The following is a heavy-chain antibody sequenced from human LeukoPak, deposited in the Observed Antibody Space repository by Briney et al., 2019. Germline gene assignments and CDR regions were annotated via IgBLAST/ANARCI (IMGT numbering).Heavy chain of an antibody. CDR1: GGSISSGSYY. CDR3: ALKKVVAATYDAFAI. Sequence: PSETLSLTCTVSGGSISSGSYYWIWIRQPAGKGLEWIGRIFTSGSTNYNPSLKSRVTISLDPSKNHFSLKLGSVTAADTAVYYCALKKVVAATYDAFAICSRGTTVTVP. J-gene: IGHJ3*02. CDR2: IFTSGST. V-gene: IGHV4-61*02. D-gene: IGHD2-15*01.